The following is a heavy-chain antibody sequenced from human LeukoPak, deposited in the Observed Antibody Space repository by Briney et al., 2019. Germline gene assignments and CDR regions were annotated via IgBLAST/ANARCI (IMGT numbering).Heavy chain of an antibody. D-gene: IGHD3-22*01. CDR2: IGSGSGGTT. V-gene: IGHV3-23*01. CDR3: ARDRPYYYDSSGSFDY. Sequence: PGGSLRLSCAASGFTFSSYAMRWVRQAPGKGLEWVSAIGSGSGGTTIYADSVKGRFTVSRDNSKNTLYLQMNSLRAEDTAVYYCARDRPYYYDSSGSFDYWGQGTLVTVSS. CDR1: GFTFSSYA. J-gene: IGHJ4*02.